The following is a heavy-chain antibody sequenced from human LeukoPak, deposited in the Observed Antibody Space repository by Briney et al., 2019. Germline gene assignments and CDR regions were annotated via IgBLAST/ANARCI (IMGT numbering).Heavy chain of an antibody. CDR2: ISGSGANT. J-gene: IGHJ4*02. CDR1: GFTFRSYA. V-gene: IGHV3-23*01. CDR3: AKPSSGYGSFDS. D-gene: IGHD6-19*01. Sequence: GGSLRLSCAASGFTFRSYAMSWVRQAPGKGLEWVSAISGSGANTYYADSVKGRFTISRDNSKNTLHLQMNSLRAEDTAVYYCAKPSSGYGSFDSWGQGTLVTVSS.